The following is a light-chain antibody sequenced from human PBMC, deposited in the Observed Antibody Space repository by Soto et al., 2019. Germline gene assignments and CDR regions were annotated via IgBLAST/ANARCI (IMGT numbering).Light chain of an antibody. V-gene: IGKV3-20*01. J-gene: IGKJ5*01. CDR2: GAS. CDR3: QHYVTSSIT. CDR1: QSVSSSY. Sequence: IVMTQSPATLSVVLGERATLSCRASQSVSSSYLAWYQHKPGQTPRLLIYGASSRATGTPDRISGGGSGTHFTLTISRLEPEDFAVYYCQHYVTSSITFGQGTRLEIK.